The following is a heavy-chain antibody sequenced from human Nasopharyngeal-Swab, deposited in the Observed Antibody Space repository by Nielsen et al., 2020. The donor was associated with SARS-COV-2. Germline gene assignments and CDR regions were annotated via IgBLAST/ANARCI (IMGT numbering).Heavy chain of an antibody. CDR1: GFTFSRYW. CDR3: ARDKGMRDYVWGSYRSSSYYYYGMDV. V-gene: IGHV3-7*01. D-gene: IGHD3-16*02. Sequence: GESLKISCAGSGFTFSRYWMSWVRQAPGKGLEWVANIKQDGSEKYYEDSVKGRFTISRDNAKNSLYLQMNSLRAEDTAVYYCARDKGMRDYVWGSYRSSSYYYYGMDVWGQGTTVTVS. J-gene: IGHJ6*02. CDR2: IKQDGSEK.